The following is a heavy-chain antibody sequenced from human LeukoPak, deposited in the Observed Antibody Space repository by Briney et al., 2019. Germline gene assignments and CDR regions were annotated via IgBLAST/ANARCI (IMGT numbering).Heavy chain of an antibody. CDR1: GGSISSYY. Sequence: SETLSLTCTVSGGSISSYYWSWIRQPPGKGLEWIGYIYYSGSTNYNPSLKSRVTISVDTSKNQFSLKLSSVTAADTAVYYCARRDSSGWQFDYWGQGTTVTVSS. V-gene: IGHV4-59*08. CDR2: IYYSGST. CDR3: ARRDSSGWQFDY. J-gene: IGHJ4*03. D-gene: IGHD6-19*01.